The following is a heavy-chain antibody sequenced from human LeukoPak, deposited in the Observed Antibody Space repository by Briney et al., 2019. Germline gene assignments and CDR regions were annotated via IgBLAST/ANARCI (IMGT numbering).Heavy chain of an antibody. Sequence: SETLSLTCTVSGGSISSYYWSWIRQPAGKGLEWIGRIYTSGSTNYNPSLKRRVTISVDTSKNQFSLKLSSVTAADTAVYYCARSRYDFWSGYLTFDYYYYGMDVWGQGTTVTVSS. J-gene: IGHJ6*02. D-gene: IGHD3-3*01. CDR3: ARSRYDFWSGYLTFDYYYYGMDV. V-gene: IGHV4-4*07. CDR1: GGSISSYY. CDR2: IYTSGST.